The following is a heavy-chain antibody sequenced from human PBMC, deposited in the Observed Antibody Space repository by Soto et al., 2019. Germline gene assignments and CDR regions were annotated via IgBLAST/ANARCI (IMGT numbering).Heavy chain of an antibody. CDR1: GGSISSPNFY. D-gene: IGHD5-12*01. V-gene: IGHV4-31*03. Sequence: PSETLSLTCTVSGGSISSPNFYWSWIRQHPGKGLEWIGHIYYNGTTYYNPTLKSRVSISVDTSKNQFSLKLSSVTAADTAVYYCAAGGGLPRYYWGQGTLVTVSS. CDR3: AAGGGLPRYY. CDR2: IYYNGTT. J-gene: IGHJ4*02.